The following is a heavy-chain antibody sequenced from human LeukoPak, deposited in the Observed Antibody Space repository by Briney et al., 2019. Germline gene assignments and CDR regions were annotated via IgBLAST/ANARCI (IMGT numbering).Heavy chain of an antibody. D-gene: IGHD2-2*01. J-gene: IGHJ4*02. CDR2: FDPEDGET. Sequence: ASVKVSCKVSGYTLTELSMHWVRQAPGKGLEWMGGFDPEDGETIYAQKFQGRVTMTEDTSTDTAYMELSSLRSEDTAVYYCATVVGYCSSTSCYGFDSWGQGTLVTVSS. CDR1: GYTLTELS. CDR3: ATVVGYCSSTSCYGFDS. V-gene: IGHV1-24*01.